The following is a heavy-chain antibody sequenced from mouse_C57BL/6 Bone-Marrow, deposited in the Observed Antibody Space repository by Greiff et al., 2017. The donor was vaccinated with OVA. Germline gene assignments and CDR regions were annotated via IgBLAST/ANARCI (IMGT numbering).Heavy chain of an antibody. V-gene: IGHV1-19*01. J-gene: IGHJ4*01. CDR1: GYTFTDYY. CDR2: INPYNGGT. Sequence: EVQLQQSGPVLVKPGASVKMSCKASGYTFTDYYMNWVKQSHGKSLEWIGVINPYNGGTSYNQKFKGKATLTVDKSSSTAYMELNSLTSEDSAVYYCASRWFPYYYAVDYWGQGTSVTVSS. CDR3: ASRWFPYYYAVDY. D-gene: IGHD2-3*01.